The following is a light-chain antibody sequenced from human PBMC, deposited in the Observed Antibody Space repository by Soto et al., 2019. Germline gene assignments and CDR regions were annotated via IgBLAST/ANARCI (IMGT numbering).Light chain of an antibody. CDR2: GAS. CDR1: QSVSNN. CDR3: QQYNNWPQT. Sequence: EILLPQSPGTLTLSPWEVATLSCRASQSVSNNYLAWYQQKPGQAPRLLIYGASNRATGIPARFSGSGSGTEFTLTISSLQSEDFAVYYCQQYNNWPQTFGQGTKVDIK. V-gene: IGKV3D-15*01. J-gene: IGKJ1*01.